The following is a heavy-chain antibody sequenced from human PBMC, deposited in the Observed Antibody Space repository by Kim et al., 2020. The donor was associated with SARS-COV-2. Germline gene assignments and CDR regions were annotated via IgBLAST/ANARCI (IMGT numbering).Heavy chain of an antibody. CDR2: VSGSTTYI. Sequence: GGSLRLSCAASGFTFSSYSMSWVRQAPGKGLEWVSSVSGSTTYIGYADSVKGRFTTSRDNAKNSLYLQMNSLRVEVTAVYYCVRDVGRGSAYDFDYWGQGSLVTSSS. J-gene: IGHJ4*02. CDR3: VRDVGRGSAYDFDY. D-gene: IGHD2-15*01. CDR1: GFTFSSYS. V-gene: IGHV3-21*04.